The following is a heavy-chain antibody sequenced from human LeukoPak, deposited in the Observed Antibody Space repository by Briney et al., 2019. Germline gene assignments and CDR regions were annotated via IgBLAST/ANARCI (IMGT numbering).Heavy chain of an antibody. Sequence: GGSLRLSCAASGFTFSDYYMSWIRQAPGKGLEWVSYISSSGSTIYYADSVKGRFTISRDNAKNSLYLQMNSLRAEDTAVYYCTRHRRDILTGYTFDYWGQGTLVTVSS. D-gene: IGHD3-9*01. J-gene: IGHJ4*02. CDR1: GFTFSDYY. CDR3: TRHRRDILTGYTFDY. CDR2: ISSSGSTI. V-gene: IGHV3-11*01.